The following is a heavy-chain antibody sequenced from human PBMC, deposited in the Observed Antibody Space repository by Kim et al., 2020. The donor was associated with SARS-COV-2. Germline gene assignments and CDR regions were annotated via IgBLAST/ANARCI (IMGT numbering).Heavy chain of an antibody. V-gene: IGHV3-15*01. CDR3: TTAGEVGSTRAQY. J-gene: IGHJ4*02. Sequence: GGSLRLSCAASGFTFTNAWMSWVRQAPGKGLEWVGRVKTKTAGGTTNYAAPVKGRFTISRDDSKNMLFLQMNSLKIEDTAVYYCTTAGEVGSTRAQYWGQGTLVTVSS. CDR1: GFTFTNAW. D-gene: IGHD1-26*01. CDR2: VKTKTAGGTT.